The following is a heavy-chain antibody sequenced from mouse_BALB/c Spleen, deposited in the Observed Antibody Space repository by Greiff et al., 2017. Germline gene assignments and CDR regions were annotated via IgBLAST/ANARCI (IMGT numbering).Heavy chain of an antibody. D-gene: IGHD3-3*01. V-gene: IGHV1-14*01. Sequence: VQLQQSGPELVKPGASVKMSCKASGYTFTSYVMHWVKQKPGQGLEWIGYINPYNDGTKYNEKFKGKATLTSDKSSSTAYMELSSLTSEDSAVYHCARWRDGSLYAMDYWGQGTSVTVSS. J-gene: IGHJ4*01. CDR3: ARWRDGSLYAMDY. CDR2: INPYNDGT. CDR1: GYTFTSYV.